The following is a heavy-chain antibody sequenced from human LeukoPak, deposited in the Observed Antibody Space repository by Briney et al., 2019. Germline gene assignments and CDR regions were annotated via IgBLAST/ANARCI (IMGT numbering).Heavy chain of an antibody. Sequence: SETLSLTCTVSGGSISSGSFYWSWIRQPAGKGLEWIGRIYSSGSTNYNPSLNSRVTMSVDTSKNQFSLKLNSVTAADTAVYYCARFFSGYNSDAFDIWGQGTMVTVSS. CDR3: ARFFSGYNSDAFDI. D-gene: IGHD5-24*01. CDR1: GGSISSGSFY. CDR2: IYSSGST. J-gene: IGHJ3*02. V-gene: IGHV4-61*02.